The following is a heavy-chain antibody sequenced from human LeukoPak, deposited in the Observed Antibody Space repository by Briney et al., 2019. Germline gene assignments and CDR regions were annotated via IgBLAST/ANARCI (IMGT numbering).Heavy chain of an antibody. Sequence: ASVKVSCKASGYAFTGYYIHWVRQAPGQGLEWMGWVNPNSGGTNYAQKFQGWVTMTRDTSISTAYMELSRLRSDDTAVYYCARDVVGRGYCSGGKCFPDYHGMDVWGQGTTVTVSS. CDR3: ARDVVGRGYCSGGKCFPDYHGMDV. D-gene: IGHD2-15*01. J-gene: IGHJ6*02. V-gene: IGHV1-2*04. CDR1: GYAFTGYY. CDR2: VNPNSGGT.